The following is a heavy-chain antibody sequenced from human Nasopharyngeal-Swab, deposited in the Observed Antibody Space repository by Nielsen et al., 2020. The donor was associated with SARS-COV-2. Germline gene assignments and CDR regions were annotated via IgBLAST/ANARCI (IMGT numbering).Heavy chain of an antibody. CDR1: GFTFDDYA. CDR2: ISSNGGST. V-gene: IGHV3-64D*06. D-gene: IGHD3-9*01. Sequence: GGSLRLSCAASGFTFDDYAMHWVRQAPGKGLEYVSAISSNGGSTYYADSVKGRFTISRDNSKNTLYLQMSSLRAEDTAVYYCVKADRYYDILTGYPLTDYYYGMDVWGQGTTVTVSS. J-gene: IGHJ6*02. CDR3: VKADRYYDILTGYPLTDYYYGMDV.